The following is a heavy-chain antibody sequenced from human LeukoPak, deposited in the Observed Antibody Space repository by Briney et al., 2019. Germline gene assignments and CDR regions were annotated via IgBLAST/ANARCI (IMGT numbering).Heavy chain of an antibody. CDR3: AKDHDGFDI. CDR2: VSNTGGVT. V-gene: IGHV3-23*01. Sequence: GGSLRLSCAASGFTFSAYSMAWVRQAPGKGLEWVSSVSNTGGVTYNADSLKGGFTISRDNSKNTVYLHMNSLRVEDTALYYCAKDHDGFDIWGQGTMVTVSS. CDR1: GFTFSAYS. J-gene: IGHJ3*02.